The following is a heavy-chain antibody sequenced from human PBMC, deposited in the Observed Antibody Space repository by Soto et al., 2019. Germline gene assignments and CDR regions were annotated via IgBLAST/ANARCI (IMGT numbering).Heavy chain of an antibody. CDR3: ARPPLPGYSIHFNS. CDR2: VYPRDSDN. J-gene: IGHJ4*02. CDR1: GYIFLDYW. D-gene: IGHD2-15*01. Sequence: ESLKLCFKASGYIFLDYWIVWVRQMPGKGLEWMGIVYPRDSDNRYSPSFQGQVTISADRSTGTAFLQWRSLKASDTALYYCARPPLPGYSIHFNSWGQGTLVTVSS. V-gene: IGHV5-51*01.